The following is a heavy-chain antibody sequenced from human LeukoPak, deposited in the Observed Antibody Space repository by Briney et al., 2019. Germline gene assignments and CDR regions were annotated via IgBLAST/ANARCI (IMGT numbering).Heavy chain of an antibody. J-gene: IGHJ4*02. CDR2: ISWNSGSI. CDR1: GFTFDDYA. Sequence: PGRSLRLSCLASGFTFDDYAMHWVRQAPGKGLEWVSGISWNSGSIGYADSAKGRFTISRDNAKNSLYLQMNSLRAEDTALYYCAKDIATGNRLYYFDYWGQGTLVTVSS. V-gene: IGHV3-9*01. CDR3: AKDIATGNRLYYFDY. D-gene: IGHD1-14*01.